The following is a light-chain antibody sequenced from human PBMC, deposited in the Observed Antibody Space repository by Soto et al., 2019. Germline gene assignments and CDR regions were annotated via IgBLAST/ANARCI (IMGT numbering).Light chain of an antibody. Sequence: QAVVTQPASVSGSPGQSITISCTGTSSDVGSYNLVSWYQQHPGKAPKLMIYEGSRRPSGVSNRFSVSKSGNTASLTISGLQAEDEADYYCCSYTGSSTWVFGGGTQLTVL. CDR3: CSYTGSSTWV. CDR1: SSDVGSYNL. V-gene: IGLV2-23*01. CDR2: EGS. J-gene: IGLJ2*01.